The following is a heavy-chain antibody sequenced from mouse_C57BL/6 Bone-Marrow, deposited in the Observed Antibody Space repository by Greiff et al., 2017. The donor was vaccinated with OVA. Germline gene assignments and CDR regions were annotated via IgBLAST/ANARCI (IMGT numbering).Heavy chain of an antibody. CDR3: ARRAYYSNLGY. CDR1: GYSFTGYY. Sequence: EVQLQQSGPELVKPGASVKISCKASGYSFTGYYMNWVKQSPEKSLEWIGEINPSTGGTTYNQKFKAKATLTVDKSSSTAYMQLKSLTSEDSAVYYCARRAYYSNLGYWGQGTTLTVSS. V-gene: IGHV1-42*01. D-gene: IGHD2-5*01. J-gene: IGHJ2*01. CDR2: INPSTGGT.